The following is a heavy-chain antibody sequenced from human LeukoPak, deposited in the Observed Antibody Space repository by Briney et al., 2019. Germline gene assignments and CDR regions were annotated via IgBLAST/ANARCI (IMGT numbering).Heavy chain of an antibody. Sequence: GGSLRLSCAASGFTFSSYSMNWVRQAPGKGLEWVSSISSSSSYIYYADSVKGRFTISRDNAKNSLYLQMNSLRAEDTAVYYCARRGQLGLDYYYYMDVWGKGTTVTVSS. CDR2: ISSSSSYI. CDR1: GFTFSSYS. V-gene: IGHV3-21*01. J-gene: IGHJ6*03. CDR3: ARRGQLGLDYYYYMDV. D-gene: IGHD6-6*01.